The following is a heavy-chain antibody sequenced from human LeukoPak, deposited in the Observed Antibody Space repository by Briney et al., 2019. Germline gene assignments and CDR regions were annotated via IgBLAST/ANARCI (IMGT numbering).Heavy chain of an antibody. V-gene: IGHV1-24*01. J-gene: IGHJ6*03. CDR2: FDPEDGET. Sequence: ASVKVSCKVSGYTLTELSIHWVRQAPGKGLEWMGGFDPEDGETIYAQKFQGRVTLTEDTSTDTAYMELSSLRSEDTAVYYCATPLIHYYGSGRGYYMDVWGKGTTVTISS. CDR1: GYTLTELS. D-gene: IGHD3-10*01. CDR3: ATPLIHYYGSGRGYYMDV.